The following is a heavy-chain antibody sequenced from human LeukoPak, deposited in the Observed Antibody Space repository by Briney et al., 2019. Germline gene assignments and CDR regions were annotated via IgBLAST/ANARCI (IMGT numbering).Heavy chain of an antibody. CDR3: KTSWYRGTSYFDY. J-gene: IGHJ4*02. V-gene: IGHV1-18*01. CDR2: ISAYNGNT. Sequence: GASVKVSCKASGYTFTSYGISWVRQAHGQGLEWMGWISAYNGNTNYAQKFQGRVTITRDTSASTAYMELSSLRSEDTAVYYCKTSWYRGTSYFDYWGQGTMVTVSS. D-gene: IGHD1-26*01. CDR1: GYTFTSYG.